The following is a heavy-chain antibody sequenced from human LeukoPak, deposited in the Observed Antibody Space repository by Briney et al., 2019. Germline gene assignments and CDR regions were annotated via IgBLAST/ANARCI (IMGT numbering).Heavy chain of an antibody. D-gene: IGHD3-22*01. Sequence: PSETLSLTCAVYGGSFSGYYWSWIRQPPGKGLEWIGEINHSGSTNYNPSLKSRVTISVDTSKNQFSLKLSSVTAADTAVYYCATSGYYYDSSGPYRGEYFDYWGQGTLVTVSS. CDR2: INHSGST. CDR1: GGSFSGYY. V-gene: IGHV4-34*01. CDR3: ATSGYYYDSSGPYRGEYFDY. J-gene: IGHJ4*02.